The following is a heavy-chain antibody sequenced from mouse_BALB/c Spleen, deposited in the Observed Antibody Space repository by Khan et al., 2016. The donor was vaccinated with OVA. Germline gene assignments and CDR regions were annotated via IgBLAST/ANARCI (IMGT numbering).Heavy chain of an antibody. CDR2: INTYTGEP. Sequence: QIQLVQSGPELKKPGETVKISCKASGYTFTNYVMNWVKQSPGKGLKWMGWINTYTGEPTFADDFKGRFAFSLETSASSAFLHNSLKNEDTATYFCVRFHGGYWGQGTTLTVSS. J-gene: IGHJ2*01. V-gene: IGHV9-3-1*01. CDR3: VRFHGGY. CDR1: GYTFTNYV.